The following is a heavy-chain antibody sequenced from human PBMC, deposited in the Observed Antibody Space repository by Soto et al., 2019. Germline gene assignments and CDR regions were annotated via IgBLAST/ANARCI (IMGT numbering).Heavy chain of an antibody. Sequence: ASVKVSCKASGGTFSSYAISWVRQAPGQGLEWMGGIIPIFGTANYAQKFQGRVTITAEKSTSTAYMELSSLRSEDTAVYYCASSGSWGNWFDPWGQGTLVTVSS. CDR3: ASSGSWGNWFDP. CDR2: IIPIFGTA. D-gene: IGHD2-15*01. J-gene: IGHJ5*02. CDR1: GGTFSSYA. V-gene: IGHV1-69*06.